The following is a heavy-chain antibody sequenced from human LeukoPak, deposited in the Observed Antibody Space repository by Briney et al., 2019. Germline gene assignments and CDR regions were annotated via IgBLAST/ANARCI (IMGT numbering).Heavy chain of an antibody. J-gene: IGHJ4*02. CDR2: IYYSGST. CDR3: ASKPDTAMVTYFDY. Sequence: SETLSLTCTVSGGSISSGGYYWCWIRQPPGKGLEWIGYIYYSGSTYYNPSLKSRVTISVDTSKNQFSLKLSSVTAADTAVYYCASKPDTAMVTYFDYWGQGTLVTVSS. D-gene: IGHD5-18*01. V-gene: IGHV4-31*03. CDR1: GGSISSGGYY.